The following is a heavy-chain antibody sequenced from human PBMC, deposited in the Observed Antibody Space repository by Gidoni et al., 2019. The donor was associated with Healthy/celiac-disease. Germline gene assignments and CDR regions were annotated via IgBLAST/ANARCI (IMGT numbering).Heavy chain of an antibody. D-gene: IGHD3-9*01. CDR2: ISSSSSYI. V-gene: IGHV3-21*01. J-gene: IGHJ4*02. CDR1: GFTFSSYS. CDR3: ARESHYDILTGYYKYYFDY. Sequence: EVQLVESVGGLVKPGGSLRLSCAASGFTFSSYSMNWVRQAPGKGLEWVSSISSSSSYIYYADSVKGRFTISRDNAKNSLYLQMNSLRAEDTAVYYCARESHYDILTGYYKYYFDYWGQGTLVTVSS.